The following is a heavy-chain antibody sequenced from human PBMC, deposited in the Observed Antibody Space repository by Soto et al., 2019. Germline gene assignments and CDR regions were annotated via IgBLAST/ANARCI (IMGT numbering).Heavy chain of an antibody. CDR3: ARGTFHAFDF. CDR1: GYTFTTYD. CDR2: MKPNTGHT. J-gene: IGHJ3*01. V-gene: IGHV1-8*01. D-gene: IGHD2-21*01. Sequence: QVQLVQSGAEVKKPGASVKISCKPSGYTFTTYDINWVRQAPGHGLEWVGKMKPNTGHTTYAQQFQGRVAMTMSTSISTAYMEFSSLTSGDTAVYYCARGTFHAFDFWGQGTMVTVSS.